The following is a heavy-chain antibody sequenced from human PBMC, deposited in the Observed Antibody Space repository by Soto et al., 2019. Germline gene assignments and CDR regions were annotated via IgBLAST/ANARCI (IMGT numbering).Heavy chain of an antibody. CDR2: IYHSGST. CDR1: GGSISSGGFS. CDR3: ARGGDYYLDF. V-gene: IGHV4-30-2*01. D-gene: IGHD4-17*01. J-gene: IGHJ4*02. Sequence: SETLSLTCAVSGGSISSGGFSWSWLRQPPGKGLEWIGYIYHSGSTYYNPSLKSRVTISVDRSKNQFSLKLSSVTAADTAVYYCARGGDYYLDFWGQGTRVSVCS.